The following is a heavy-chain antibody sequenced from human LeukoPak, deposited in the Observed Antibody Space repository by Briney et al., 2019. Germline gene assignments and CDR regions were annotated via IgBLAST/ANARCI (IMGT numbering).Heavy chain of an antibody. J-gene: IGHJ4*02. CDR2: LNWNGAST. CDR3: ARDGRWINYYDGSSPV. Sequence: GGSLRLSCAASGFTFDDYGLSWVRQVPGKGLEWVSGLNWNGASTGYADSVKGRFTISRDNAKNSLYLQMNSLRVEDTGVYYCARDGRWINYYDGSSPVWGQGALVTVSS. CDR1: GFTFDDYG. D-gene: IGHD3-22*01. V-gene: IGHV3-20*04.